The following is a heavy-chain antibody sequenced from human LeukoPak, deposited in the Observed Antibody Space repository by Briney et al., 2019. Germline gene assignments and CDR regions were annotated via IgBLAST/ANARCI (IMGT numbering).Heavy chain of an antibody. CDR3: AAVVRSGSPFDY. V-gene: IGHV3-43*02. CDR1: GFTFDDYA. Sequence: GVSLRLSCAASGFTFDDYAMHWVRQAPGKGLEWVSLISGDGGSTYYADSVRGRFTISRDNAKNTLYLQMTSLRVEDTAVYYCAAVVRSGSPFDYWGQGTLVTVSS. J-gene: IGHJ4*02. CDR2: ISGDGGST. D-gene: IGHD6-25*01.